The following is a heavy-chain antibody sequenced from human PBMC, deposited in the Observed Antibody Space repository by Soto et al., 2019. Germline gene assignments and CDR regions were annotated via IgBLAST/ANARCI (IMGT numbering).Heavy chain of an antibody. Sequence: GASVKVSCKASGYTFTSYGISWVRQAPGQGLEWMGWINAYNGNTNYAQKLQGWVTMTRDTSISTAYMELSRLRSDDTAVYYCATHCSSTSCYEDAFDIWGQGTMVTVSS. CDR3: ATHCSSTSCYEDAFDI. J-gene: IGHJ3*02. D-gene: IGHD2-2*01. V-gene: IGHV1-18*01. CDR2: INAYNGNT. CDR1: GYTFTSYG.